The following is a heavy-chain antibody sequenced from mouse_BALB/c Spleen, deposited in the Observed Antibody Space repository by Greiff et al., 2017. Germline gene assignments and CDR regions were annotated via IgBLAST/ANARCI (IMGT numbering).Heavy chain of an antibody. J-gene: IGHJ4*01. V-gene: IGHV1-39*01. CDR1: GYSFTDYI. Sequence: VQLQQTGPELVKPGASVKISCKASGYSFTDYIMLWVKQSHGKSLEWIGNINPYYGSTSYNLKFKGKATLTVDKSSSTAYMQLNSLTSEDSAVYYCASYDYERNYYAMDYWGQGTSVTVSS. D-gene: IGHD2-4*01. CDR2: INPYYGST. CDR3: ASYDYERNYYAMDY.